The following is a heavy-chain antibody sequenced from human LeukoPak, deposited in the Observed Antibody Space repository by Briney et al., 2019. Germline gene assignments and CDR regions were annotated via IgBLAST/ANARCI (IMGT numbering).Heavy chain of an antibody. CDR3: AKAPYSSGWYRGLFFDY. D-gene: IGHD6-19*01. Sequence: GGSLRLSCAASGFTFSSYGMHWVRQAPGKGLEWVAFIRYDGSNKYYADSVKGRFTISRDNSKNTLSLQMNSLRAEDTAVYYCAKAPYSSGWYRGLFFDYWGQGTLVTVSS. CDR1: GFTFSSYG. CDR2: IRYDGSNK. V-gene: IGHV3-30*02. J-gene: IGHJ4*02.